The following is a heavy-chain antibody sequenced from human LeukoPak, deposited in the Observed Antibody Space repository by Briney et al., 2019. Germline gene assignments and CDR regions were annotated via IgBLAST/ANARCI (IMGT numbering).Heavy chain of an antibody. D-gene: IGHD5-24*01. CDR1: GDSVSTNSAA. V-gene: IGHV6-1*01. J-gene: IGHJ4*02. CDR3: ARESVERRFDF. Sequence: SQTLSLTCAISGDSVSTNSAAWNCITQSPSRGLEWLGRTQYRSEWFNDYAESVKSRIIISPDTSKNQFSLQLKSVTPDDTAVYYCARESVERRFDFWGQGMLVTVSS. CDR2: TQYRSEWFN.